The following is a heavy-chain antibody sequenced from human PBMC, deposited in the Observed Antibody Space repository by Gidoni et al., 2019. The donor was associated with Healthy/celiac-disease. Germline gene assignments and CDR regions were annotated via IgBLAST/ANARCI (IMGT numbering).Heavy chain of an antibody. D-gene: IGHD1-26*01. CDR3: ARAIKWELRTYFDY. Sequence: QVQLVESGGGVVQPGRSLRLSCAASGFTFSSYAMHWVRQAPGKGLGVVAVISYDGRNKYYADSVKGRFTISRDNSKNTLYLQMNSLRAEDTAVYYCARAIKWELRTYFDYWGQGTLVTVSS. CDR2: ISYDGRNK. V-gene: IGHV3-30*04. CDR1: GFTFSSYA. J-gene: IGHJ4*02.